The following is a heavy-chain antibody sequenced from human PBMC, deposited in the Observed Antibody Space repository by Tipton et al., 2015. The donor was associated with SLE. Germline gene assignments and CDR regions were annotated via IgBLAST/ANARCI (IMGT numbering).Heavy chain of an antibody. CDR3: ARDLGTWGVPAAWELFYDY. CDR2: ISSSSSYI. D-gene: IGHD2-2*01. V-gene: IGHV3-21*01. Sequence: SLRLSCAASGFNFSSYSMNWVRQAPGKGLEWVSSISSSSSYIYYADSVKGRFTISRDNAKNSLYLQMNSLRAEDTAVYYCARDLGTWGVPAAWELFYDYWGQGTLVTVSS. J-gene: IGHJ4*02. CDR1: GFNFSSYS.